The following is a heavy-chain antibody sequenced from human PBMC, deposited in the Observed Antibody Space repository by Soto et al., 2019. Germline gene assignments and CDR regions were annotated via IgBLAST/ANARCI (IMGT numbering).Heavy chain of an antibody. Sequence: PSETLSHTCSVSGDSISSGGYYWSWIRQSPEKGLEWIGNIYYSGSTYYNPSLTSRLSMSVDTSKNQFALQLGSVTAADTAVYYCAREFDTSGWPSGMQHHRFDPWGQGTLVTVSS. D-gene: IGHD3-22*01. J-gene: IGHJ5*02. CDR3: AREFDTSGWPSGMQHHRFDP. CDR1: GDSISSGGYY. CDR2: IYYSGST. V-gene: IGHV4-31*03.